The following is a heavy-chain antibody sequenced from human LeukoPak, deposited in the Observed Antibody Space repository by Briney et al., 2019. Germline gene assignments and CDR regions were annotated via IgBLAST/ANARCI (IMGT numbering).Heavy chain of an antibody. D-gene: IGHD7-27*01. Sequence: GRSLRLSCAASGFTFSSYGMNWVRQAPGKGLEWVSGISPSGDITYYADSVMGRFSISRDNPKSTVSLQMSGLRAEDTALYYCVRDLHWGGFDVWGQGTMVTVSS. CDR3: VRDLHWGGFDV. CDR1: GFTFSSYG. V-gene: IGHV3-23*01. CDR2: ISPSGDIT. J-gene: IGHJ3*01.